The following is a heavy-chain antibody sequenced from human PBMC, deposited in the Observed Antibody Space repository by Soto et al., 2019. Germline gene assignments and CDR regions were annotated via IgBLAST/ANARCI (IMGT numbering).Heavy chain of an antibody. V-gene: IGHV3-66*01. J-gene: IGHJ6*02. Sequence: GSLRLSCTASGFTVSSNYMSWVRQAPGKGPEWVSVIYSGGTTYYADSVKGRFTISRDNSKNTLYLQMNSLRAEDAAVYYCARGGSASGGYYYYVMDVWGQGTTVTVSS. D-gene: IGHD3-16*01. CDR1: GFTVSSNY. CDR2: IYSGGTT. CDR3: ARGGSASGGYYYYVMDV.